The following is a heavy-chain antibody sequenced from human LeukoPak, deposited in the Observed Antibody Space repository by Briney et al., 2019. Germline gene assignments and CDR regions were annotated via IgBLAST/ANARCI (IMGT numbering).Heavy chain of an antibody. CDR1: GFPFGDYT. CDR2: ITGDGGTT. Sequence: AGGSLRLSCAASGFPFGDYTMHWFRQPPGGGVQWVSLITGDGGTTSYAGSVKGRFTISRDTSKNSLCLHMNSLRNEDTALYYCAKGHFGAGHYWGQGTLVTVSS. CDR3: AKGHFGAGHY. D-gene: IGHD3-3*01. J-gene: IGHJ4*02. V-gene: IGHV3-43*02.